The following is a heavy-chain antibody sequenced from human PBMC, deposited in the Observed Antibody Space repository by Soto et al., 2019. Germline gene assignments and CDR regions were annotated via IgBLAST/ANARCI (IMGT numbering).Heavy chain of an antibody. V-gene: IGHV3-30-3*01. CDR1: GFTFSSYA. CDR2: ISYDGSNK. Sequence: GGSLRLSCAASGFTFSSYAMHWVRQAPGKGLEWVAVISYDGSNKYYADSVKGRFTISRDNSKNTLYLQMNSLRAEDTAVYYCARSGKPEQWLVLALVSGPYYFDYWGQGTLVTVSS. D-gene: IGHD6-19*01. J-gene: IGHJ4*02. CDR3: ARSGKPEQWLVLALVSGPYYFDY.